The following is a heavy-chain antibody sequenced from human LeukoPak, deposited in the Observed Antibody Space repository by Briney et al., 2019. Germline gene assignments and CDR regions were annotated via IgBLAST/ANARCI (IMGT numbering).Heavy chain of an antibody. Sequence: SETLSLTCTVSGGSISSYCWSWIRQPPGKGLEWIGYIYYSGSTNYNPSLKSRVTISVDTSKNQFSLKLSSVTAADTAVYYCARSLYSSSQPFDYWGQGTLVTVSS. J-gene: IGHJ4*02. CDR1: GGSISSYC. CDR2: IYYSGST. D-gene: IGHD6-13*01. CDR3: ARSLYSSSQPFDY. V-gene: IGHV4-59*01.